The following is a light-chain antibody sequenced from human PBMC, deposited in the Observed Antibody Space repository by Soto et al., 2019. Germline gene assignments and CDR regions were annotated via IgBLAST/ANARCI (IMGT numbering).Light chain of an antibody. CDR1: SSDVGIYNL. CDR3: YSSAGDNTYYV. Sequence: QSALTQPASVSGSPGQSIAISCTGTSSDVGIYNLVSWYQQHPGKAPKLIIYEVSKRPSGVSDRFSGSKSGSTASLTISGLQAEDEADYYCYSSAGDNTYYVFGTGTKLTVL. J-gene: IGLJ1*01. V-gene: IGLV2-23*02. CDR2: EVS.